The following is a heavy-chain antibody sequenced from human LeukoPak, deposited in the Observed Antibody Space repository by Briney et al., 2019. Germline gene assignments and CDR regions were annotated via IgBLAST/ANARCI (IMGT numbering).Heavy chain of an antibody. CDR3: ARDLIGIGFDP. V-gene: IGHV3-30*03. J-gene: IGHJ5*02. CDR1: GFTFSSYG. CDR2: ISYDGSNK. Sequence: GGSLRLSCAASGFTFSSYGMHWVRQAPGKGLEWVAVISYDGSNKYYADSVKGRFTISRDNSKNTLYLQMNSLRAEDTAVYYCARDLIGIGFDPWGQGALVTVSS. D-gene: IGHD3-16*02.